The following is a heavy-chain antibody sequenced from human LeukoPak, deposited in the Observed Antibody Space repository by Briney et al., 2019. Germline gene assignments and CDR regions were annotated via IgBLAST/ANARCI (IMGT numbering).Heavy chain of an antibody. CDR1: GFTFSSYE. V-gene: IGHV3-48*03. J-gene: IGHJ6*04. CDR2: ISSSGSTI. CDR3: ARLLWFGVGKGGMDV. D-gene: IGHD3-10*01. Sequence: GGSLRLSCAASGFTFSSYEMNWVRQAPGKGPEWVSYISSSGSTIYYADSVKGRFTISRDNAKNSLYLQMNSLRAEDTAVYYCARLLWFGVGKGGMDVWGKGTTVTVSS.